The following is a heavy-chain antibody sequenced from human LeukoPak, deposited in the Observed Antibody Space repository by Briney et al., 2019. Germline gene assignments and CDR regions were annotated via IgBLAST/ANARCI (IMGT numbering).Heavy chain of an antibody. Sequence: GGSLRLSWAASGFTFSTYAMTWVRQAPGKGLEWVSAISGSGGSTYYADSVKGRFTISRDNSKNTLYLQMNSLRAEDTAAYYCAKDYGYCSGGSCYSLYAFDIWGQGTMVTVSS. D-gene: IGHD2-15*01. CDR3: AKDYGYCSGGSCYSLYAFDI. J-gene: IGHJ3*02. CDR1: GFTFSTYA. CDR2: ISGSGGST. V-gene: IGHV3-23*01.